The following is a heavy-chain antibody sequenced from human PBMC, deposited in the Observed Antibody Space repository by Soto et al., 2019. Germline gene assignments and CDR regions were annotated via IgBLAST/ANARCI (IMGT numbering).Heavy chain of an antibody. Sequence: QVQLVQSGAEVKKPGASVKVSCKASGYTFTSYGISWVRQAPGQGLEWMGWISAYNGNTNYAQKRQGRVTMTTDTYARPAYVELGRLRAYDTAVYYCAGVFYGHPAFHYYYYGMDVWGQGTTVTVSS. D-gene: IGHD3-10*01. J-gene: IGHJ6*02. CDR2: ISAYNGNT. V-gene: IGHV1-18*01. CDR1: GYTFTSYG. CDR3: AGVFYGHPAFHYYYYGMDV.